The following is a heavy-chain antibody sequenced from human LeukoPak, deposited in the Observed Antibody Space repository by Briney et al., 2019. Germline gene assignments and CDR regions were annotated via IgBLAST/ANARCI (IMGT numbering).Heavy chain of an antibody. V-gene: IGHV4-30-4*08. CDR3: SRGGPSELDP. Sequence: SQTLSLTCTVSGGSISSGDYYWSWIRQPPGKGLEWIGYIYYSGSTYYNPSLKSRVTISVDTSKNQFSLKLNSVTAADTAVYYCSRGGPSELDPWGQGTLVTVSS. J-gene: IGHJ5*02. D-gene: IGHD1-14*01. CDR2: IYYSGST. CDR1: GGSISSGDYY.